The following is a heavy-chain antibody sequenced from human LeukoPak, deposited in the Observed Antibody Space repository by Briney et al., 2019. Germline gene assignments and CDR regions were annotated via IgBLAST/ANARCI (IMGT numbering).Heavy chain of an antibody. CDR1: GFTFSNCA. CDR2: ISSYGDKT. D-gene: IGHD6-13*01. V-gene: IGHV3-64D*06. Sequence: GGSLRLSCSASGFTFSNCAMHWVRQARGKGPEYVSVISSYGDKTYYADSVKGRFTISRDNSKNTVSLQMSSLRAEDTAVYYCVKDLYKGDTSSWYYFDYWGQGTLVTVSS. J-gene: IGHJ4*02. CDR3: VKDLYKGDTSSWYYFDY.